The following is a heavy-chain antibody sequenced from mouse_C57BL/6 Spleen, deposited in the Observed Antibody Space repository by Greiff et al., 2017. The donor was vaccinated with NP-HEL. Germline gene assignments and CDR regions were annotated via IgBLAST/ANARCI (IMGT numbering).Heavy chain of an antibody. CDR2: IDPSDSET. CDR3: ARRDYSNPTGYFDV. J-gene: IGHJ1*03. CDR1: GYTFTSYW. V-gene: IGHV1-52*01. D-gene: IGHD2-5*01. Sequence: QVQLQQPGAELVRPGSSVKLSCKASGYTFTSYWMHWVKQRPIQGLEWIGNIDPSDSETHYNQKFKDKATLTVDKSSSTAYLQLSSLTSEDSAVYYCARRDYSNPTGYFDVWGTGTTVTVAS.